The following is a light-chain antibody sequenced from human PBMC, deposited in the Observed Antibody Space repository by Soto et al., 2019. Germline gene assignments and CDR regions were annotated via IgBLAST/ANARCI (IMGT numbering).Light chain of an antibody. CDR1: SSDVGGYDY. CDR3: SSYTSSVSVL. V-gene: IGLV2-14*01. Sequence: QSALTQPASVSGSPGQSITLSCTGTSSDVGGYDYVSWYQQHPGEAPRLMIYDVTNRPSGVSNRFSGSKSGNTASLTISGLQAEDEADYYCSSYTSSVSVLFGGGTKLTVL. CDR2: DVT. J-gene: IGLJ2*01.